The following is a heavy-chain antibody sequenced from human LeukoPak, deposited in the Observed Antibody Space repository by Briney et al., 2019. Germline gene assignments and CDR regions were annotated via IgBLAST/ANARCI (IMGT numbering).Heavy chain of an antibody. CDR2: IKQDGSEK. V-gene: IGHV3-7*01. D-gene: IGHD1-7*01. Sequence: PGGSLRLSCAASGFTFSSYWMSWVRQAPGKGLQWVANIKQDGSEKYYVDSVKGRFTISRDNAKKSLYLQMNSLRAEDTAVYYCARDGDWNYEDYWGQGILVTVSS. J-gene: IGHJ4*02. CDR1: GFTFSSYW. CDR3: ARDGDWNYEDY.